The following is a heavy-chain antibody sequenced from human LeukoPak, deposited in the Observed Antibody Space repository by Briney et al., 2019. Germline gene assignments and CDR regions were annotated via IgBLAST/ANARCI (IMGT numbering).Heavy chain of an antibody. V-gene: IGHV3-23*01. CDR3: ANAPLGDGLTPNYYYYGMDV. CDR2: ISDSGADT. J-gene: IGHJ6*02. CDR1: GFLFNTYA. D-gene: IGHD3-10*01. Sequence: GGSLRLSCAASGFLFNTYAMSWVRQAPGKGLEWVSSISDSGADTYYADSVKGRFTISRDNSKDTLYLQMNSLRADDTAVYYCANAPLGDGLTPNYYYYGMDVWGQGTTVAVPS.